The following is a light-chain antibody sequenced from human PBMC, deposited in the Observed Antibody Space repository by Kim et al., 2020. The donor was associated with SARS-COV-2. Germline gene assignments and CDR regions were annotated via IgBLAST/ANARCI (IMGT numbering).Light chain of an antibody. CDR1: QDIRND. V-gene: IGKV1-17*01. Sequence: ASVGDSVTIACGTSQDIRNDLGWYQQNPGRAPKRLIYGASSLQSGVPSRFSGSGSGTEFTLTISSLQPEDFATYFCLQHNTYPITFGQGTRLEIK. CDR3: LQHNTYPIT. CDR2: GAS. J-gene: IGKJ5*01.